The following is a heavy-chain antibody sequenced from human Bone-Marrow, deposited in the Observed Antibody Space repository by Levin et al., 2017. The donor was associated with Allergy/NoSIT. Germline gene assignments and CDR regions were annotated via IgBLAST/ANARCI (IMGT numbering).Heavy chain of an antibody. Sequence: SETLSLTCTVSGGSISTNSYWWGWIRQPPGKGLEWIGTIYYSGSTDYNPSLKSRVTISVDTSRSQFSLNLNFVTAADTAVHYCVRGGYSSSWYLGGDPWGQGTLVTVSS. J-gene: IGHJ5*02. V-gene: IGHV4-39*01. D-gene: IGHD6-13*01. CDR2: IYYSGST. CDR3: VRGGYSSSWYLGGDP. CDR1: GGSISTNSYW.